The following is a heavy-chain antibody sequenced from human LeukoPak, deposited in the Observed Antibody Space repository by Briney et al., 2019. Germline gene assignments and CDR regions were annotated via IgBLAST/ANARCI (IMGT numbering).Heavy chain of an antibody. Sequence: VKVSCKASGGTFSSYAISWVRQAPGQGLEWMGGIIPIFGTANYAQKFQGRVTITADESTSTAYMELSSLRSEDTAVYYCARDSSSWYGYYYYGMDVWGQGTTVTVSS. V-gene: IGHV1-69*13. D-gene: IGHD6-13*01. CDR1: GGTFSSYA. J-gene: IGHJ6*02. CDR3: ARDSSSWYGYYYYGMDV. CDR2: IIPIFGTA.